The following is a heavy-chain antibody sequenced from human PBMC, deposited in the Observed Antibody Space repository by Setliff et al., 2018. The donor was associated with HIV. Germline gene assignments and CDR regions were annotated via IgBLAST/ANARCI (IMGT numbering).Heavy chain of an antibody. CDR1: GYSISSGCY. D-gene: IGHD3-10*01. CDR2: MYHTGST. CDR3: AARNSGNPTRHFDY. J-gene: IGHJ4*02. V-gene: IGHV4-38-2*01. Sequence: SETLSLTCAVSGYSISSGCYWGWIRQPPGKGLEWIGSMYHTGSTYYSPSLRSRVTISVDTSQDQFSLRLTSVTAADTAVYYCAARNSGNPTRHFDYWGQGTLVTVSS.